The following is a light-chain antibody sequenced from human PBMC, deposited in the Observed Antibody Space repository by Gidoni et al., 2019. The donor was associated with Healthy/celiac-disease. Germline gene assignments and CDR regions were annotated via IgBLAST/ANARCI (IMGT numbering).Light chain of an antibody. J-gene: IGLJ2*01. Sequence: QSALTQPASVSGSPGQSITISCTGTSSDVGGYNYVSWYQQHPGKAPKLMIYEVSKRPSVVSNRFSGSKSGNTASLTISGLQAEDDADYYCSSYTSSSTLVFGGGTKLTVL. CDR2: EVS. CDR1: SSDVGGYNY. V-gene: IGLV2-14*01. CDR3: SSYTSSSTLV.